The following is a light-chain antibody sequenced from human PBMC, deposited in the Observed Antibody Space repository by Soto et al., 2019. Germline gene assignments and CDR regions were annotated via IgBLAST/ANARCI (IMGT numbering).Light chain of an antibody. Sequence: EIVLTQSPGTLSLSPGERATLSCRASQSVSGSYLAWYQKKPGQAPRLLIYGASSRTTGIPDRFSGSGSGTDFTLTISRLEPEDFAVYYCHQYDSSPLTFGGGTKVEIK. CDR2: GAS. J-gene: IGKJ4*02. V-gene: IGKV3-20*01. CDR1: QSVSGSY. CDR3: HQYDSSPLT.